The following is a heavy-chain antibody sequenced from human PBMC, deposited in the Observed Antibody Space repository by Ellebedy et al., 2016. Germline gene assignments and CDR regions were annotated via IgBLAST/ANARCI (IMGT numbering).Heavy chain of an antibody. CDR2: INAGNANT. D-gene: IGHD2-15*01. CDR3: ARDLGVVQRSLYYYYGMDV. J-gene: IGHJ6*02. V-gene: IGHV1-3*01. CDR1: GYTFTSYA. Sequence: ASVKVSCKASGYTFTSYAMHWVRQAPGQSGAPGQRLEWMGWINAGNANTKYSQKFQGRVTMTRDTSTSTVYMELSSLRSEDTAVYYCARDLGVVQRSLYYYYGMDVWGQGTTVSVAS.